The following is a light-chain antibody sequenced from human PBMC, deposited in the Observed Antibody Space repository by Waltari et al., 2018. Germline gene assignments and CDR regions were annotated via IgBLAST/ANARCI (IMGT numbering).Light chain of an antibody. CDR3: QQRSNWPLT. Sequence: EIVLTQSPATLSLSPGERPTLSCRASQNLSSYFAWYQQKPGQPPRLLIYDASNRAAGIPARFSGTGSGTDFTLTISSLEPEDFVVYYCQQRSNWPLTFGGGTKVEI. CDR2: DAS. J-gene: IGKJ4*01. CDR1: QNLSSY. V-gene: IGKV3-11*01.